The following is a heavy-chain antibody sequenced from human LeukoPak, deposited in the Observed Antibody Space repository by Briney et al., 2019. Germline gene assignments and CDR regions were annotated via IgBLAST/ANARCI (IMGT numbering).Heavy chain of an antibody. CDR2: ISSSSSYI. CDR1: GFTFSSYS. J-gene: IGHJ4*02. CDR3: ASLPVDTAIKMGGY. Sequence: GGSLRRSCAASGFTFSSYSSNWVRQAPAKGLEWISSISSSSSYIYYADSVKGRFTISRDNAKNSLYLQMNSLRAEDTAVYYCASLPVDTAIKMGGYWGQGTLVTVSS. D-gene: IGHD5-18*01. V-gene: IGHV3-21*01.